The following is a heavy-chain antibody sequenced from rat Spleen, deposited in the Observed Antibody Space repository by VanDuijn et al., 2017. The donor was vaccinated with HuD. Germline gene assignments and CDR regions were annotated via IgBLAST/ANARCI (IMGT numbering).Heavy chain of an antibody. CDR3: ARPYSSYIYVFAY. D-gene: IGHD1-2*01. J-gene: IGHJ3*01. CDR2: ISYDGSST. V-gene: IGHV5-29*01. Sequence: EVQLVESDGGLVQPGRSLKLSCAASGFTFSDYYMAWVRQAPTKGLEWVATISYDGSSTYYRDSVKGRFTISRDNAKSTLYLQMDSLRSEDTATYYCARPYSSYIYVFAYWGQGTLVTVSS. CDR1: GFTFSDYY.